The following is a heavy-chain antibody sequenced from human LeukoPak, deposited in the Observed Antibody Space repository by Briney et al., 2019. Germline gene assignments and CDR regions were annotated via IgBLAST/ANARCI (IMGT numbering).Heavy chain of an antibody. J-gene: IGHJ3*02. Sequence: GGSLRLSCAASGFTFSSYEMNWVRQAPGKGLEWVSYISSSGSTIYYADSVKGRFTISRDNAKNSLYLQMNSLRAEDTAVYYCAREEGGWYGGDAFDIWGQGTMVTVSS. CDR3: AREEGGWYGGDAFDI. CDR1: GFTFSSYE. D-gene: IGHD6-19*01. V-gene: IGHV3-48*03. CDR2: ISSSGSTI.